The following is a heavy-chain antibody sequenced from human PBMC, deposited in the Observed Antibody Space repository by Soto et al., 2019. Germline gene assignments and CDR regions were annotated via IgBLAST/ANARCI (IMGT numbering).Heavy chain of an antibody. CDR2: IYYSGST. V-gene: IGHV4-39*01. Sequence: SQTQSLTCTVSGGSISRSSYYWGWIRQPPGKGLEWIGSIYYSGSTYYNPSLKSRVTISVDTSKNQFSLKLSSVTAADTAVYYCARIYGDYPADAFDIWGQGTMVTVSS. D-gene: IGHD4-17*01. CDR3: ARIYGDYPADAFDI. CDR1: GGSISRSSYY. J-gene: IGHJ3*02.